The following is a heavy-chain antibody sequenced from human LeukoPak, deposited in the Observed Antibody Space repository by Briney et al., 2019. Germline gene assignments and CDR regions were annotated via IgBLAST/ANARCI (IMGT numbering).Heavy chain of an antibody. CDR3: ARRVWLRWGHYYYYYMDV. CDR1: GGSFSGYY. V-gene: IGHV4-34*01. J-gene: IGHJ6*03. D-gene: IGHD5-12*01. Sequence: SETLSLTCAVYGGSFSGYYWSWIRQPPGKGLGWIGEINHSGSTNYNPSLKSRVTISVDTSKNQFSLKLSSVTAADTAVYYCARRVWLRWGHYYYYYMDVWGKGTTVTISS. CDR2: INHSGST.